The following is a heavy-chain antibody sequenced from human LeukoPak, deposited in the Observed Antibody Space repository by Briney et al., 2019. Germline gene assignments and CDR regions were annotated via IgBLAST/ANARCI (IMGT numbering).Heavy chain of an antibody. CDR1: GYTFSDYG. Sequence: GTSLRLSCTASGYTFSDYGMHWVRQAPGKGLEWLSVISYSGVVKFYADSVKGRFTISRDNSKNTLYLQMNSLRAEDTAVYYCAGDPGAVTTPSNWFDPWGQGTLVTVSS. V-gene: IGHV3-33*08. CDR3: AGDPGAVTTPSNWFDP. CDR2: ISYSGVVK. J-gene: IGHJ5*02. D-gene: IGHD4-17*01.